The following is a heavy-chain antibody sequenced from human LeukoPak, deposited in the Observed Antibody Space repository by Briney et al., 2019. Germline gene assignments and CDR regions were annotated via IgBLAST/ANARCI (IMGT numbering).Heavy chain of an antibody. V-gene: IGHV3-20*04. D-gene: IGHD6-6*01. CDR2: INWNGGST. CDR1: GFTFDDYG. J-gene: IGHJ6*03. CDR3: ARDRVFYSSSSLGDYYYYYYMDV. Sequence: PGGSLRLSCAASGFTFDDYGMSWVHQAPGKGLEWVSGINWNGGSTGYADSVKGRFTISRDNAKNSLYLQMNSLRAEDTALYYCARDRVFYSSSSLGDYYYYYYMDVWGKGTTVTVSS.